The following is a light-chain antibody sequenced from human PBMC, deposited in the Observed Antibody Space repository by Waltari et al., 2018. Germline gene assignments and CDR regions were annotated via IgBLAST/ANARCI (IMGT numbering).Light chain of an antibody. J-gene: IGLJ3*02. V-gene: IGLV8-61*01. CDR3: SLYMGSGIWV. CDR1: SGSISSTSY. Sequence: QTVVTQEPSLSVSPGGTVTLTCALSSGSISSTSYATWYQQPPGQAPRTLVYNATSRSSGVPDRFSGSILGNKAALTITGARADDESDYYCSLYMGSGIWVFGGGTKLTVL. CDR2: NAT.